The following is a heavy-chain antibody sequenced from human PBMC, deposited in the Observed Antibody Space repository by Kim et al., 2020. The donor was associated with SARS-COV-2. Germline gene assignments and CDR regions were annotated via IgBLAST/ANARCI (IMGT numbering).Heavy chain of an antibody. V-gene: IGHV3-30-3*01. CDR2: VSYDGSNE. J-gene: IGHJ6*02. Sequence: GGSLRLSCAASAFTFSNYPVHWVRQASGKGLEWVAIVSYDGSNEYYADSVKGRFTISRDNSNNMLYLQMNSLGAEDTAVYYCARDLRDSSRWPYYYYGMDVWGQGTTVTVSS. CDR1: AFTFSNYP. D-gene: IGHD6-13*01. CDR3: ARDLRDSSRWPYYYYGMDV.